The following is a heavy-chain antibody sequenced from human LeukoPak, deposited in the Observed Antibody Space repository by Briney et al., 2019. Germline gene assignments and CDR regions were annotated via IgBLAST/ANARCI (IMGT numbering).Heavy chain of an antibody. D-gene: IGHD1-7*01. V-gene: IGHV3-30*02. J-gene: IGHJ4*02. CDR2: IRYDGSNK. CDR1: GFTFSSYG. Sequence: GGSLRLSCAASGFTFSSYGMHWVRQAPGKGLEWVAFIRYDGSNKYFADSVKGRFTISRDNSKNTLYLQMNSLRAEDTAVYYCAKEGTRPYYFDYWGQGTLVTVSS. CDR3: AKEGTRPYYFDY.